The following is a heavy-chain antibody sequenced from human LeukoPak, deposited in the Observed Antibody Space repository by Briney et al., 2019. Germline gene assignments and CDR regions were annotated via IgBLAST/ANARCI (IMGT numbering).Heavy chain of an antibody. J-gene: IGHJ1*01. CDR3: ARDQYSYAHAAH. CDR1: GFTVSSNY. V-gene: IGHV3-66*01. D-gene: IGHD5-18*01. CDR2: IYSGGTT. Sequence: GGSLRLSCAASGFTVSSNYMSWVRQAPGKGLEWVSVIYSGGTTYYAGSVKGRFTISGDNSKNTLHLQMNSLRAEDTAVYYCARDQYSYAHAAHWGQGTLVTVSS.